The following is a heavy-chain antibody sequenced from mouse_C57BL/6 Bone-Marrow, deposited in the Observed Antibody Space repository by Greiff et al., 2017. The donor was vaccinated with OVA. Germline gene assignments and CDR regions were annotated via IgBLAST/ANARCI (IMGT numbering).Heavy chain of an antibody. Sequence: VQLQQSGAELVRPGTSVKMSCKASGYSFTDYFIQWVKQSPGKGLEWIGVINPGSGGTNYNEKFKGKATLTADKSSSTAYMQLSSLTSEDSAVYYYATTYYDAAYYAMDYWGQGTSVTVSS. V-gene: IGHV1-54*01. CDR1: GYSFTDYF. D-gene: IGHD2-4*01. J-gene: IGHJ4*01. CDR2: INPGSGGT. CDR3: ATTYYDAAYYAMDY.